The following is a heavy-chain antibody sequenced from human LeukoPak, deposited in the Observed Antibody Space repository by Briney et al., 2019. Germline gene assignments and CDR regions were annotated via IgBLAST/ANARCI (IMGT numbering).Heavy chain of an antibody. CDR2: IYYSGST. CDR1: GGSNSSYY. Sequence: SETLSLTCTVSGGSNSSYYWSWIRRPPGKGLEWIGYIYYSGSTNYNPSLKSRVTISVDTSKNQFSLKLSSVTAADTAVYYCARGSYSAFDIWGQGTMVTVSS. CDR3: ARGSYSAFDI. D-gene: IGHD3-16*01. V-gene: IGHV4-59*08. J-gene: IGHJ3*02.